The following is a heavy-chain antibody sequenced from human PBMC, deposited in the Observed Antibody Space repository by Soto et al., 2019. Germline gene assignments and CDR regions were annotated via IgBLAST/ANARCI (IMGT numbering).Heavy chain of an antibody. CDR2: IWYDGSNK. J-gene: IGHJ5*02. CDR1: GFTFSSYG. D-gene: IGHD6-6*01. V-gene: IGHV3-33*01. CDR3: ARDPYSSSSFGRWVRMGIWFEP. Sequence: QVQLVESGGGVVQPGRSLRLSCAASGFTFSSYGMHWVRQAPGKGLEWVAVIWYDGSNKYYADSVKGRFTISRDNSKNSLYLQMNSLRAEDTAVYYCARDPYSSSSFGRWVRMGIWFEPWGQGTLVTVSS.